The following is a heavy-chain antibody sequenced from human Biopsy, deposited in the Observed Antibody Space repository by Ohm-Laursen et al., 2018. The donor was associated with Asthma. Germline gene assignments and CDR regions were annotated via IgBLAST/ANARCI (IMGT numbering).Heavy chain of an antibody. CDR2: IKHVGSEK. J-gene: IGHJ1*01. CDR3: ARTFHFWSPYHAEHYQL. Sequence: GSLRLSCTAFGFTFGDYCMSWVRQVPGQGLEWVANIKHVGSEKNHVDSLKGRFTISRDNAKNLLFLQMNSLRAEDTAVYYCARTFHFWSPYHAEHYQLWGQGTLVTVSS. CDR1: GFTFGDYC. D-gene: IGHD3-3*01. V-gene: IGHV3-7*01.